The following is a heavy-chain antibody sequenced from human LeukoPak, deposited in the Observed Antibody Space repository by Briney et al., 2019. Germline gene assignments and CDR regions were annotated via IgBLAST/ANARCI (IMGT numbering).Heavy chain of an antibody. V-gene: IGHV4-34*01. CDR2: INHSGST. CDR3: ARTLGDRAFDI. J-gene: IGHJ3*02. D-gene: IGHD3-16*01. CDR1: GGSISSYY. Sequence: SETLSLTCTVSGGSISSYYWSWIRQPPGKGLEWIGEINHSGSTNYNPSLKSRVTISVDTSKNQFSLKLSSVTAADTAVYYCARTLGDRAFDIWGQGTMVTVSS.